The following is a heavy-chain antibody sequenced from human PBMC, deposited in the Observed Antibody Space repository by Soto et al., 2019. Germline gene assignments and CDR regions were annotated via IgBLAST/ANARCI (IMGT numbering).Heavy chain of an antibody. J-gene: IGHJ6*02. CDR1: GFTFSSYA. CDR3: ARDLSDIVVVPAAIPPYGMDV. CDR2: ISYDGSNK. V-gene: IGHV3-30-3*01. Sequence: GGSLRLSCAASGFTFSSYAMHWVRQAPGKGLEWVAVISYDGSNKYYADSVKGRFTISRDNSKNTLYLQMNSLRAEDTAVYYCARDLSDIVVVPAAIPPYGMDVWGQGTTVTVSS. D-gene: IGHD2-2*01.